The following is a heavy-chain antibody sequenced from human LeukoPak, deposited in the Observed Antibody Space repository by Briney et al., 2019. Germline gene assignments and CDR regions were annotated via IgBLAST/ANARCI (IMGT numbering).Heavy chain of an antibody. CDR2: IYYSGST. J-gene: IGHJ4*02. CDR3: ARHFGT. V-gene: IGHV4-39*01. Sequence: PSETLSLTCTVFGCSISCSYYYWGWIRQPPGKGLEWIGSIYYSGSTYYNPSLKSRVTISVDTSKNQFSLKLRSVTAADTAVYYCARHFGTWSQGTLVTVSS. D-gene: IGHD3/OR15-3a*01. CDR1: GCSISCSYYY.